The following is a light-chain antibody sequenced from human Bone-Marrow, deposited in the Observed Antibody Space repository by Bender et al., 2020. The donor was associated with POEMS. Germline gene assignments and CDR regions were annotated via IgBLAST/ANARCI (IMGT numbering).Light chain of an antibody. J-gene: IGLJ2*01. CDR3: QAWDRTAVV. CDR2: QNN. V-gene: IGLV3-1*01. CDR1: KLGNEY. Sequence: SYELIQPRSVSVSPGQTASITCSGEKLGNEYVYWYQQRPGQSPVLVIYQNNKRPSGIPERFSGSNSGDTATLTISATRPMDEADYFCQAWDRTAVVFGGGTKLTVL.